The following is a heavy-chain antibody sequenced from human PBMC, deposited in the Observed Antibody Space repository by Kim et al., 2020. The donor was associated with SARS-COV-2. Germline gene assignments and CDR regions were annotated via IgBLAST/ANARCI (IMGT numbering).Heavy chain of an antibody. J-gene: IGHJ4*02. CDR3: ARRSNYYGSGIYYKDTFVAFDY. V-gene: IGHV4-39*01. Sequence: SETLSLTCTVSGGSISSSSYYWGWIRQPPGKGLEWIGSIYYSGSTYYNPSLKSRVTISVDTSKNQFSLKLSSVTAADTAVYYCARRSNYYGSGIYYKDTFVAFDYWGQGTLVTVSS. D-gene: IGHD3-10*01. CDR2: IYYSGST. CDR1: GGSISSSSYY.